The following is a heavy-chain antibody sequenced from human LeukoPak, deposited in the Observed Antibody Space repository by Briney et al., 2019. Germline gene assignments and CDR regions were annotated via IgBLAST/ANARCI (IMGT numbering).Heavy chain of an antibody. V-gene: IGHV1-69*06. J-gene: IGHJ4*02. D-gene: IGHD3-16*02. CDR3: ARGRSLSYRDLIDY. CDR1: GGTFSSYA. CDR2: IIPIFGTA. Sequence: ASVKVSCKASGGTFSSYAISWVQQAPGQGLEWMGGIIPIFGTANYAQKFQGRVTITADKSTSTAYMELSSLRSEDTAVYYCARGRSLSYRDLIDYWGQGTLVTVSS.